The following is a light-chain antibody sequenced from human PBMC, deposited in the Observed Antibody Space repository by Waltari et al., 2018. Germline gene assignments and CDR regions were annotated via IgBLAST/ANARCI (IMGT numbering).Light chain of an antibody. Sequence: SSELTQDPAVSVASGQTVRITCQGDSLRTYYVSWFQQKAGQAPTLVIYGKNHRPSEIPDRFSASTSGSIASLTITGSQAEDEADYYCHSRDSNGDVLIGGGTKVTVV. CDR3: HSRDSNGDVL. CDR2: GKN. J-gene: IGLJ2*01. V-gene: IGLV3-19*01. CDR1: SLRTYY.